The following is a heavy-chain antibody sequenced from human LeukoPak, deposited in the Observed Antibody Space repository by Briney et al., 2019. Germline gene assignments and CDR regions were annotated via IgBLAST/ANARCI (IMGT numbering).Heavy chain of an antibody. CDR2: MNPNSGNT. Sequence: ASVKVSCKASGYIFTSYDINWVRQATGQGLEWMGWMNPNSGNTAYAQKFQGRVTITRNTSISTAYMELSSLSSVTAADTAVYYCARGGRSSSSLNFDYWDQGTLVTVSS. V-gene: IGHV1-8*02. CDR3: ARGGRSSSSLNFDY. J-gene: IGHJ4*02. CDR1: GYIFTSYD. D-gene: IGHD6-6*01.